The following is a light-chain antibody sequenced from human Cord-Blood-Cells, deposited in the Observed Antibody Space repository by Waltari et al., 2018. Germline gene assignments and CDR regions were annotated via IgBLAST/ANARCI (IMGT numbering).Light chain of an antibody. CDR3: CSYAGSSTLV. Sequence: QSALTQPASVSGSPGQSITISSTATTSDVGSHNLVSWYQQHPSKAPKLMIYEGSKRPSGVSNRFSGSKSGNTASLTISGLQAEDEADYYCCSYAGSSTLVFGGGTKLTVL. V-gene: IGLV2-23*01. J-gene: IGLJ3*02. CDR1: TSDVGSHNL. CDR2: EGS.